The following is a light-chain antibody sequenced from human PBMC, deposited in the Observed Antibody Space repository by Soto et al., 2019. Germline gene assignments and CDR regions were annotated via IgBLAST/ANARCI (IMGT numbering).Light chain of an antibody. CDR2: ATS. CDR3: QQTYDTPRT. CDR1: QSISSY. V-gene: IGKV1-39*01. J-gene: IGKJ1*01. Sequence: DLQMTQFPSSLSASVGDRVIITCRASQSISSYLNWYQHKPGEVPKLLIYATSSLQSGVPSRFSGSGSGTDFTLTISTLQPEDFATFYCQQTYDTPRTFGLGTKVEFK.